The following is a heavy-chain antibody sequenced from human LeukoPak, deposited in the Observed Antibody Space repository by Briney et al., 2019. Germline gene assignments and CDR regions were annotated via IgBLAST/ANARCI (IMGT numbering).Heavy chain of an antibody. J-gene: IGHJ4*02. D-gene: IGHD3-9*01. CDR2: TYYRSKWYN. CDR1: GDSVSSNSAA. V-gene: IGHV6-1*01. CDR3: ARGGIYYDILTGLYTPFDY. Sequence: SQTLSLTCAISGDSVSSNSAAWNWIRQSPSRGLEWLGRTYYRSKWYNDYAVSVKSRITINPDTSKNQFSLQLNSVTPEDTAVYYCARGGIYYDILTGLYTPFDYWGQGTLVTVSS.